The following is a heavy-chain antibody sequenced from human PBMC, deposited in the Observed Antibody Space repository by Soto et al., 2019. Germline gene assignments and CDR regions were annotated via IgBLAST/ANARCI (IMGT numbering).Heavy chain of an antibody. V-gene: IGHV1-69*13. D-gene: IGHD6-19*01. Sequence: SVKFSCKASRVAFSKFIVTWVRQAPGLGLEWVGGIIPIFGTANYAQKFQGRVTITADESTSTSYMEVNNLRSEDTAVYSCAKVRYSSPMGYYYGMDVWGQGTTVTVSS. J-gene: IGHJ6*02. CDR2: IIPIFGTA. CDR3: AKVRYSSPMGYYYGMDV. CDR1: RVAFSKFI.